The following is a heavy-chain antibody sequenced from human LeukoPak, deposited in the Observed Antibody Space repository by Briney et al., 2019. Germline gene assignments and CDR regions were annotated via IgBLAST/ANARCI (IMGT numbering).Heavy chain of an antibody. CDR3: ARDTSDYGDFDFDY. J-gene: IGHJ4*02. D-gene: IGHD4-17*01. CDR2: IRYDGSNK. V-gene: IGHV3-30*02. CDR1: GFTFSSYG. Sequence: GGSLRLSCAASGFTFSSYGMHWVRQAPGKGLEWVAFIRYDGSNKYYADSVKGRFTISRDNSKNTLYLQMNSLRADDTAVYYCARDTSDYGDFDFDYWGQGTLVTVSS.